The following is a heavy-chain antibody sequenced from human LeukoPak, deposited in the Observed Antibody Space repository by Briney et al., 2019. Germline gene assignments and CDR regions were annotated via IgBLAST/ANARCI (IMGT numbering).Heavy chain of an antibody. J-gene: IGHJ4*02. CDR2: IKQDGSEK. V-gene: IGHV3-7*01. CDR3: ASSLPRGYSGYDETNFDY. Sequence: GVLSLSFAASGFPFSSYWISWVRPAPGKGLEWVANIKQDGSEKYYVDSVKGRFTISRDNAKNSLYLQMNSLRAEDTAVYYCASSLPRGYSGYDETNFDYWGQGTLVTVSS. CDR1: GFPFSSYW. D-gene: IGHD5-12*01.